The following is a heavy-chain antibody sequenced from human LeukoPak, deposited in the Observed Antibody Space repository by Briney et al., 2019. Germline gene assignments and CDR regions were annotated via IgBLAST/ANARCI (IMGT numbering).Heavy chain of an antibody. Sequence: SETLSLTCAVSGGSISSSNWWSWVRQPPGKGLEWIGEIYHSGSTNYNPSLKSRVTISVDKSKNQFSLKLSSVTAADTAVYYCARVATVTTMGYFDYWGQGTLVTVSS. CDR3: ARVATVTTMGYFDY. V-gene: IGHV4-4*02. J-gene: IGHJ4*02. CDR1: GGSISSSNW. D-gene: IGHD4-11*01. CDR2: IYHSGST.